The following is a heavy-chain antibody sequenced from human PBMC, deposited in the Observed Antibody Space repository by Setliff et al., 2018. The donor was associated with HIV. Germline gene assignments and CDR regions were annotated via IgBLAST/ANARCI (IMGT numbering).Heavy chain of an antibody. Sequence: GASVKVSCKAPGGTFSGYAFSWVRQAPGQGLEWMGWISAYNGDTKYADNFQGRVTLTTDTSTSTGYMEVRSLKSDDTAMYYCARDSPSGLVFLKPLDHWGQGTLVTVSS. CDR2: ISAYNGDT. J-gene: IGHJ4*02. D-gene: IGHD3-9*01. V-gene: IGHV1-18*01. CDR1: GGTFSGYA. CDR3: ARDSPSGLVFLKPLDH.